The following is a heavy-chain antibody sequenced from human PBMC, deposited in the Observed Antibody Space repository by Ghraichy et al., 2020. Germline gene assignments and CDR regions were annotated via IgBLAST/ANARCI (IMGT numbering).Heavy chain of an antibody. CDR3: GKDPNGDFVGAFDI. Sequence: ESLNISCAASGFPFSGYAMSWVRQAPGKGLEWVSGISASGSKTYYVDSVKGRFTISRDNSENTLSLQMNSLRGEDTALYYCGKDPNGDFVGAFDIWGQGTMVTVSS. J-gene: IGHJ3*02. CDR1: GFPFSGYA. V-gene: IGHV3-23*01. CDR2: ISASGSKT. D-gene: IGHD4-17*01.